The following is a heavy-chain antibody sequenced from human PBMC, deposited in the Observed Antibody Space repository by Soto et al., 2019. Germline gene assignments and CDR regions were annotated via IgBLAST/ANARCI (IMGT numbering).Heavy chain of an antibody. CDR3: ARRGYGSRWPNVYMDV. V-gene: IGHV3-64*01. D-gene: IGHD6-13*01. CDR2: ISNNGAHT. J-gene: IGHJ6*03. CDR1: GFTFSNYE. Sequence: EEQLVESGGGLVQPGGSLRLYCAASGFTFSNYEMHWVRQAPGKGLEYVSGISNNGAHTDYAKSVKGRFTISRDNSENTLYLQMGSLRAEDMALYYCARRGYGSRWPNVYMDVWGKGTTVTVSS.